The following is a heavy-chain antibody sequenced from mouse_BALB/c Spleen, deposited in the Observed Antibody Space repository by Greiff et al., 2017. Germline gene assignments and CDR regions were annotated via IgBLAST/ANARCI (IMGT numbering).Heavy chain of an antibody. Sequence: DVKLQESGPELVKPGASVKISCKASGYTFTDYNMHWVKQSHGKSLEWIGYIYPYNGGTGYNQKFKSKATLTVDNSSSTAYMELRSLTSEDSAVYYCARRGYYGNYGYAMDYWGQGTSVTVSS. D-gene: IGHD2-1*01. CDR3: ARRGYYGNYGYAMDY. J-gene: IGHJ4*01. CDR2: IYPYNGGT. CDR1: GYTFTDYN. V-gene: IGHV1S29*02.